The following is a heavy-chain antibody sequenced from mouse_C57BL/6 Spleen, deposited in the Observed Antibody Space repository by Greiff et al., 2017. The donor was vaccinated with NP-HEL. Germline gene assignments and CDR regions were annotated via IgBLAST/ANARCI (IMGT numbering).Heavy chain of an antibody. J-gene: IGHJ1*03. CDR2: INPNNGGT. CDR3: ARYYGSSRHWYFDV. D-gene: IGHD1-1*01. V-gene: IGHV1-26*01. CDR1: GYTFTDYY. Sequence: VQLQQSGPELVKPGASVKISCKASGYTFTDYYMNWVKQSHGKSLEWIGDINPNNGGTSYNQKFKGKATLTVDKSSSTAYMELRSLTSEDSAVYYCARYYGSSRHWYFDVWGTGTTVTVSS.